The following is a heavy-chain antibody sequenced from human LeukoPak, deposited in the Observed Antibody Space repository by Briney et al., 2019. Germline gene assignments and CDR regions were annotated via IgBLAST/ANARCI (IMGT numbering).Heavy chain of an antibody. J-gene: IGHJ4*02. D-gene: IGHD2-15*01. Sequence: GGSLRLSCAASGFTFSSHGMHWVRQAPGKGLEWAAFISYDGSKNYYAESVKGRFTISRDNAMNTLYLQMNSLRAEDTAVYYCARWVVTAADIDYWGQGTLVTVSS. V-gene: IGHV3-30*03. CDR1: GFTFSSHG. CDR2: ISYDGSKN. CDR3: ARWVVTAADIDY.